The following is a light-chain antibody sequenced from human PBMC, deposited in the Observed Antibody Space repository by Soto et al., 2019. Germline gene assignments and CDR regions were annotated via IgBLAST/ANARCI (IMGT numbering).Light chain of an antibody. CDR1: QSIATY. CDR2: VAS. Sequence: DIQMTQSPSSLSASIGDRVTITCRASQSIATYINWYQQKPGRAPKLLISVASTLQSGVSSRFSGRGSGTDFTLTISSLQPEDFATYYCQQSYGSPRTFGQGTKLEIK. J-gene: IGKJ2*01. CDR3: QQSYGSPRT. V-gene: IGKV1-39*01.